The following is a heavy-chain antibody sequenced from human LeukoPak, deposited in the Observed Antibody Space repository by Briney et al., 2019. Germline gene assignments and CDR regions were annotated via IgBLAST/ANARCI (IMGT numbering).Heavy chain of an antibody. CDR1: GGSFSGYY. D-gene: IGHD4-11*01. Sequence: SETLSLTCAVYGGSFSGYYWSWIRQPPGKGLEWIGEINHSGSTNYNPSLKSRVTVSVDTSKNQFSLKLSSVTAADTAVYYCARGFNYSNYVDFDYWGQGTLVTVSS. CDR3: ARGFNYSNYVDFDY. CDR2: INHSGST. J-gene: IGHJ4*02. V-gene: IGHV4-34*01.